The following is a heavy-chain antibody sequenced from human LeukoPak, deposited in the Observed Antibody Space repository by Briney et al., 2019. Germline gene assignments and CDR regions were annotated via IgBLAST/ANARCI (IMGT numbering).Heavy chain of an antibody. Sequence: PSETLSLTCTVSGGSISSSSYYWGWIRQPPGKGLEWIGSIYYSGSTYYNPSLKSRVTISVDTSKNQFSLKLSSVTAADTAVYYCATQVLYYDTLTGTFDYWGQGTLVTVSS. J-gene: IGHJ4*02. V-gene: IGHV4-39*01. CDR1: GGSISSSSYY. CDR2: IYYSGST. D-gene: IGHD3-9*01. CDR3: ATQVLYYDTLTGTFDY.